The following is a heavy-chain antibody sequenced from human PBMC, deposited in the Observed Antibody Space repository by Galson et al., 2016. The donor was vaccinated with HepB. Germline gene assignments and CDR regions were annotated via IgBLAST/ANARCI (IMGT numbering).Heavy chain of an antibody. D-gene: IGHD6-13*01. CDR3: VKDLYSSSWFPINFDS. V-gene: IGHV3-64D*09. CDR2: ISGNGGSS. J-gene: IGHJ4*01. Sequence: SLRLSCATSGFTFSDYAMHWVRQAPGKRLQYISTISGNGGSSYYADSVKGTFSISRDNSKNTVYLQMTGLSTDDTAVYYCVKDLYSSSWFPINFDSWGHGTLVTVSS. CDR1: GFTFSDYA.